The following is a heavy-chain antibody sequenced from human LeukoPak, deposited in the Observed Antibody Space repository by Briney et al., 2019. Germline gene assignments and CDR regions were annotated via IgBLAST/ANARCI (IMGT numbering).Heavy chain of an antibody. D-gene: IGHD5-24*01. Sequence: GGSLRLSCAASGFTFSGSAMHWVLQASGKGLEWVGRIRSKANSYATAYAASVKGRFTISRDDSKNTAYLQMNSLKTEDTAVYDCTRRLGNGYNLGGGYYYYYYMDVWGKGTTVTVSS. V-gene: IGHV3-73*01. J-gene: IGHJ6*03. CDR2: IRSKANSYAT. CDR3: TRRLGNGYNLGGGYYYYYYMDV. CDR1: GFTFSGSA.